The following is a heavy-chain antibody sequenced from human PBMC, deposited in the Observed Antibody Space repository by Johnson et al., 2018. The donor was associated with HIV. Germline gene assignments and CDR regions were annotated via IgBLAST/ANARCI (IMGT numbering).Heavy chain of an antibody. CDR1: GFTFDDYG. CDR2: ISWNSGSI. D-gene: IGHD1-26*01. Sequence: MQLVESGGGVVRPGGSLRLSCAASGFTFDDYGMSWVRQAPGKGLEWVSGISWNSGSIGYADSVKGRFTISRDNAKNSLYLQMNSLRAEDTALYYCAKDIVGATGAFDIWGQGTMVTVSS. V-gene: IGHV3-20*04. CDR3: AKDIVGATGAFDI. J-gene: IGHJ3*02.